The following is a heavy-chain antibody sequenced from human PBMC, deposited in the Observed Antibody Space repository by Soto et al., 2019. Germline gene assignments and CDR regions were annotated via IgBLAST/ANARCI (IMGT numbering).Heavy chain of an antibody. D-gene: IGHD2-2*03. V-gene: IGHV4-59*08. CDR2: IYYSGST. Sequence: SETLSLTCIVSGGSISSYYWSWIRQPPGKGLEWIGYIYYSGSTYYNPSLKSRVTISVDTSKNQFSLKLTSVTAADTAVYYCSMDFDYWGQGTLVTVSS. CDR1: GGSISSYY. CDR3: SMDFDY. J-gene: IGHJ4*02.